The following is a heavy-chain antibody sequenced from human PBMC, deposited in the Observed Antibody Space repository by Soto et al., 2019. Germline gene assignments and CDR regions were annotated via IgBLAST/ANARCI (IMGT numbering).Heavy chain of an antibody. Sequence: PSETLSLTCSVSGGSISSYYGSWIRQPPGKGLEWIGYIYYSGSTNYNPSLKSRVTISVDTSKNQFSLKLSSVTAADTAVYYCARQTAAYYYYYYMDVWGKGTTVTVSS. CDR3: ARQTAAYYYYYYMDV. CDR2: IYYSGST. CDR1: GGSISSYY. V-gene: IGHV4-59*08. J-gene: IGHJ6*03. D-gene: IGHD6-13*01.